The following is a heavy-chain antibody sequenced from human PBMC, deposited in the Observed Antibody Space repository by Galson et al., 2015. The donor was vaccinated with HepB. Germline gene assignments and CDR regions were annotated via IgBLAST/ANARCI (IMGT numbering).Heavy chain of an antibody. CDR2: IFPGDSDT. J-gene: IGHJ4*02. D-gene: IGHD2-15*01. V-gene: IGHV5-51*01. CDR1: GYWFSRYW. Sequence: QSGAEVKKPGESLKISCKGSGYWFSRYWIAWVRQMPGKGLEWMGIIFPGDSDTRYSPSFQGQVTISADNSISTAYLQWSSLKASDTAVYYCAGADWTVVDPYYLDYWGQGTLVTV. CDR3: AGADWTVVDPYYLDY.